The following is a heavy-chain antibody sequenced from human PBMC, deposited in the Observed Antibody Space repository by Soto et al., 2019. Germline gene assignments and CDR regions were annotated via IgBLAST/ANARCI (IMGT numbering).Heavy chain of an antibody. CDR1: GFTFSSYA. CDR2: ISGSGGST. Sequence: GGSLRLSCAAPGFTFSSYAMSWVRQAPGKGLEWVSAISGSGGSTYYADSVKGRFTISRGNSKNTLYLQMNSLRAEDTAVYYCAKDHVVVVPAAIRFTNKPLDAFDIWGQGTMVTVSS. CDR3: AKDHVVVVPAAIRFTNKPLDAFDI. V-gene: IGHV3-23*01. D-gene: IGHD2-2*02. J-gene: IGHJ3*02.